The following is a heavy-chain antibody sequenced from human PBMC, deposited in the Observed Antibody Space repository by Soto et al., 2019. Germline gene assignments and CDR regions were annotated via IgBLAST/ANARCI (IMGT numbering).Heavy chain of an antibody. J-gene: IGHJ5*02. CDR1: GFTFSSYA. V-gene: IGHV3-23*01. CDR2: ISGSGGST. CDR3: AKDSVKHSGSYYS. D-gene: IGHD1-26*01. Sequence: GGSLRLSCAASGFTFSSYAMSWVRQAPGKGLEWVSAISGSGGSTYYADSVKGRFNISRDNSKNTLYLQMNSLRAEDTAVYYCAKDSVKHSGSYYSWGQGTLVTVSS.